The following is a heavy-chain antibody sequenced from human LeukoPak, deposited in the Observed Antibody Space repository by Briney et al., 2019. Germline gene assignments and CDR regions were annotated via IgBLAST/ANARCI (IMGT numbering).Heavy chain of an antibody. V-gene: IGHV4-4*07. D-gene: IGHD3-10*01. CDR2: IYTSGST. J-gene: IGHJ5*02. CDR1: GGSISSYY. Sequence: SETLSLTCTVSGGSISSYYWSWIRQPAGKGLEWIGRIYTSGSTNYNPSLKSRVTMSVDTSKNQFSLKLSSVTAADTAVYYCARGLWFGEYNWFDPWGQGTLVTVSS. CDR3: ARGLWFGEYNWFDP.